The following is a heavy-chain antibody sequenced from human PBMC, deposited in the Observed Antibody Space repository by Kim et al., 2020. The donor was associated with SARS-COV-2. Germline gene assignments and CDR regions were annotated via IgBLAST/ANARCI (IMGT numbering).Heavy chain of an antibody. Sequence: SETLSLTCTVSGGSISSSSYYWGWIRQPPGKGLEWIGSIYYSGSNYYNPSLKSRVTISVDTSKNQFSLKLSSVTAADTAVYDCARHSNSVYSSYFDYSRHATPVTVSS. CDR1: GGSISSSSYY. J-gene: IGHJ4*01. V-gene: IGHV4-39*01. CDR3: ARHSNSVYSSYFDY. D-gene: IGHD5-18*01. CDR2: IYYSGSN.